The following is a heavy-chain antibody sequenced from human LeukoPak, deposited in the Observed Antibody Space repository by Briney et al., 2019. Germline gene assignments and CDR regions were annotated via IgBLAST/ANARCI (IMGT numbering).Heavy chain of an antibody. V-gene: IGHV1-46*01. D-gene: IGHD1-26*01. J-gene: IGHJ4*02. CDR3: ARDSTPTYYSGTFYFEY. CDR1: GYTFASYY. Sequence: ASVKVSCKTSGYTFASYYMHWVRQAPGQGLEWMGIINPSGGSTTYAQKFQGRVTMTRDTSTSTVYMELSSLRSEDTAVYYCARDSTPTYYSGTFYFEYWGPGTLVTVSS. CDR2: INPSGGST.